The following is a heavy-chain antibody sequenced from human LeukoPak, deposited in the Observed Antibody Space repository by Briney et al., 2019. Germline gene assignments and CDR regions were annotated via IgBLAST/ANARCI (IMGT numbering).Heavy chain of an antibody. Sequence: SETLSLTCTVSGGSISSSSYYRGWIRQPPGKGLEWIGSIYYSGSTYYNPSLKSRVTISVDTSKNQFSLKLSSVTAADTAVYYCARGNGGWYDYFDYWGQGTLVTVSS. CDR2: IYYSGST. V-gene: IGHV4-39*07. D-gene: IGHD6-19*01. CDR1: GGSISSSSYY. CDR3: ARGNGGWYDYFDY. J-gene: IGHJ4*02.